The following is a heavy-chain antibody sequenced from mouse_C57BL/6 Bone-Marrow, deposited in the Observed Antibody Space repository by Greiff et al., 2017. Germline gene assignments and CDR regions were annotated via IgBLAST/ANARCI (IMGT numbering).Heavy chain of an antibody. D-gene: IGHD4-1*01. CDR2: IRNKANNHAT. V-gene: IGHV6-6*01. J-gene: IGHJ4*01. CDR1: GFTFSDAW. Sequence: DVKLVESGGGLVQPGGSMTLSCAASGFTFSDAWMDWVRQSPEKGLEWVAEIRNKANNHATYYAESVKGRFTISRDDSKSSVYLPINSLRAVYTGIYYCTGTGLYAMDYWGQGTSVTVAS. CDR3: TGTGLYAMDY.